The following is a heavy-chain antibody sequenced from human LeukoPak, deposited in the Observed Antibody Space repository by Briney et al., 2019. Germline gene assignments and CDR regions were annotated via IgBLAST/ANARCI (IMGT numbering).Heavy chain of an antibody. CDR2: INPNSGGT. J-gene: IGHJ4*02. Sequence: ASVKVSCKASGYTFTGYYMHWVRQAPGQGLEWMGWINPNSGGTNYAQEFQGRVTMTRDTSISTAYMELSRLRSDDTAVYYCARVGVGADLDYWGQGTLVTVSS. D-gene: IGHD1-26*01. CDR3: ARVGVGADLDY. CDR1: GYTFTGYY. V-gene: IGHV1-2*02.